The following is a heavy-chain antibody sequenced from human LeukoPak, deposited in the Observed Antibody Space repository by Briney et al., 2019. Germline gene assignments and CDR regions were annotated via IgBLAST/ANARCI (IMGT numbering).Heavy chain of an antibody. V-gene: IGHV3-9*01. D-gene: IGHD1-26*01. CDR3: TKDRSGSYSNWFDP. CDR1: GFTFDDYA. Sequence: PGRSLRLSCAASGFTFDDYAMHWVRQAPGKGLEWVSGISWNSGSIGYADSVKGRFTIPRDNAKNSLYLQMNSLRAEDTALYYCTKDRSGSYSNWFDPWGQGTLVTVSS. J-gene: IGHJ5*02. CDR2: ISWNSGSI.